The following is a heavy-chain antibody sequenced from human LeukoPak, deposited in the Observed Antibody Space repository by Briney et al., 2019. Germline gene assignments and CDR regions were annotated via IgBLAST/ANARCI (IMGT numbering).Heavy chain of an antibody. Sequence: PSETLSLTCAVYGGSFSGYYWSWIRQPPGKGLEWIGEINHSGSTNYNPSLKSRVTISVDTSKNQFSLKLSSVTAADTAVYYCARGWATLPTWREVYYYYYMDVWGKGTTVTVSS. J-gene: IGHJ6*03. CDR1: GGSFSGYY. CDR2: INHSGST. CDR3: ARGWATLPTWREVYYYYYMDV. V-gene: IGHV4-34*01. D-gene: IGHD5-24*01.